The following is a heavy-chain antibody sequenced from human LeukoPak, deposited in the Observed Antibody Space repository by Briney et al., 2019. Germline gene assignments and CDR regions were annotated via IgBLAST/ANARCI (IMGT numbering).Heavy chain of an antibody. CDR2: ISSGSDYT. D-gene: IGHD3-3*01. J-gene: IGHJ2*01. Sequence: QTGGSLRLSCAASGFPFSIHGMSWVRQAPRKGPEWVSSISSGSDYTYYADSVKGRFTISRDNSKNTLYLDMTSLRAGDTAIYYCAKIGVIGNWYYDLWGRGTLVAVSS. CDR1: GFPFSIHG. CDR3: AKIGVIGNWYYDL. V-gene: IGHV3-23*01.